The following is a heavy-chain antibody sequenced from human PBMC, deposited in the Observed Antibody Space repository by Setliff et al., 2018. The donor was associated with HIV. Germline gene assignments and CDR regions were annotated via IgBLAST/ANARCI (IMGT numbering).Heavy chain of an antibody. J-gene: IGHJ4*01. D-gene: IGHD3-3*01. CDR3: ARGRDYTGSWFRPFYLDF. CDR1: GGSFSGYY. Sequence: SETLSLTCAVYGGSFSGYYWSWIRQTPGKGLEWLGEINHGGSTAYNLALESRVSMSIDTSKNQFSLKLTSVTAADTAIYYCARGRDYTGSWFRPFYLDFWGHGNLVTVSS. CDR2: INHGGST. V-gene: IGHV4-34*01.